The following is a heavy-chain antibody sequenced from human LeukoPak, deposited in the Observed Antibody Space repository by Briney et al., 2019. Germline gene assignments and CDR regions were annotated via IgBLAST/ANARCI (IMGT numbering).Heavy chain of an antibody. V-gene: IGHV3-48*03. CDR2: ISSSGSTI. J-gene: IGHJ4*02. CDR3: ARDGGPGYSSSWYLY. CDR1: GFTFSSYE. D-gene: IGHD6-13*01. Sequence: PGGTLRLSCAASGFTFSSYEMNWVRQAPGKVLEWVSYISSSGSTIYYADSVKGRFTISRDNAKNSLYLQMNSLRAEDTAVYYCARDGGPGYSSSWYLYWGQGTLVTVSS.